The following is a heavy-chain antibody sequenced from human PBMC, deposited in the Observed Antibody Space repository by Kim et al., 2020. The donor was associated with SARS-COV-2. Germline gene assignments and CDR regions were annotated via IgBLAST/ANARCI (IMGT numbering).Heavy chain of an antibody. CDR1: GFTFSSYG. Sequence: GGSLRLSCAASGFTFSSYGMHWVRQAPGKGLEWVAVIWYDGSNKYYADSVKGRFTISRDNSKNTLYLQMNSLRAEDTAVYYCARDSGGGLLWFGELSAYFDYWGQGTLVTVSS. CDR2: IWYDGSNK. CDR3: ARDSGGGLLWFGELSAYFDY. D-gene: IGHD3-10*01. J-gene: IGHJ4*02. V-gene: IGHV3-33*01.